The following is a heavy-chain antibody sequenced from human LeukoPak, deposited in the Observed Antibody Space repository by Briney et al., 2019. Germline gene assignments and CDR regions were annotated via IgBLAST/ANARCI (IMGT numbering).Heavy chain of an antibody. V-gene: IGHV4-38-2*02. D-gene: IGHD6-13*01. CDR3: ARMYSSSWYYFDH. Sequence: SETLSLTCTVSGYSISSGYYWGWIRQPPGKGLEWIGSIDHIGSTYYNPSLKSRVTISVDTSKNQFSLKLSSVTAADTAVYYCARMYSSSWYYFDHWGQGTLVTVSS. CDR1: GYSISSGYY. J-gene: IGHJ4*02. CDR2: IDHIGST.